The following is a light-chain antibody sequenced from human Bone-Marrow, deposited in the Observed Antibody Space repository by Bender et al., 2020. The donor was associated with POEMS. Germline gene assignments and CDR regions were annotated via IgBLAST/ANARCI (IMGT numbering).Light chain of an antibody. Sequence: SYELTQPSSVSVSPGQTARITCSGEVLTKKYGRWLQQKPGQAPVLVIYKDNERPAGISHRFSGSSSGTTVSLTISGAQVEDEGDYYCCCATDNRLLFGGGTKLTVL. J-gene: IGLJ2*01. CDR2: KDN. CDR3: CCATDNRLL. V-gene: IGLV3-27*01. CDR1: VLTKKY.